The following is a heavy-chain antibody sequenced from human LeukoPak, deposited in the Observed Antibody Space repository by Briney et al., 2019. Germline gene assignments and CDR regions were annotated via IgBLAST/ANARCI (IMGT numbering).Heavy chain of an antibody. V-gene: IGHV3-23*01. Sequence: GGSLRLSCAASGFTFSSYAMSWVRQAPGKGLEWVSAISGSGGSTYYADSVKGRFTISRDNSKNTLYLQMNSLRAEDTAVYCCAKDLSSGYGVGDAFDIWGQGTMVTVSS. CDR2: ISGSGGST. J-gene: IGHJ3*02. D-gene: IGHD3-22*01. CDR1: GFTFSSYA. CDR3: AKDLSSGYGVGDAFDI.